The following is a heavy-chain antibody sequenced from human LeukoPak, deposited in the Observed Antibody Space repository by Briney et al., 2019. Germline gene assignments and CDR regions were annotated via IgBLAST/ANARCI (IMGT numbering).Heavy chain of an antibody. Sequence: XSXAXXGXXFXSYGXHWVRQAPGKGLEXVAVIWYDGSNKYYADSVKGRFTISRDNSKKLLFLQMNSLRAEDTAVYYCARAAYDSSGYLTLWGQGTLVTVSS. V-gene: IGHV3-33*01. CDR2: IWYDGSNK. D-gene: IGHD3-22*01. CDR1: GXXFXSYG. J-gene: IGHJ4*02. CDR3: ARAAYDSSGYLTL.